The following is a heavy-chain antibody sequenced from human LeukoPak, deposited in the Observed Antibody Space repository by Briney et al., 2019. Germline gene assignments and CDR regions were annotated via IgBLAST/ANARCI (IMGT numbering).Heavy chain of an antibody. CDR3: ARDGWGPYCSGGSCYRYYGMDV. D-gene: IGHD2-15*01. V-gene: IGHV1-2*02. CDR1: GYTFTGYY. J-gene: IGHJ6*02. Sequence: ASVKVSCKASGYTFTGYYMHWVRQAPGQGLEWMGWINPNSGGTNYAQKFQGRVTMTRDTSISTAYMELSRLRSDDTAVYYCARDGWGPYCSGGSCYRYYGMDVWGQGTTVTVSS. CDR2: INPNSGGT.